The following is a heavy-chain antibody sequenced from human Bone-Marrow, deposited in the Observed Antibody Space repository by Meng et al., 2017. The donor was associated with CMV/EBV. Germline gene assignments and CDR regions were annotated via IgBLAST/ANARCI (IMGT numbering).Heavy chain of an antibody. CDR2: ISSSSSYI. V-gene: IGHV3-21*01. CDR1: GFTFSSYS. J-gene: IGHJ4*02. Sequence: GESLKISCAASGFTFSSYSMNWVRQAPGKGLEWVSSISSSSSYIYYADSVKGRFTISRDNAKNSLYLQMNSLRAEDTAVYYCASTSDSSGYYPGYWGQGTRVTVYS. CDR3: ASTSDSSGYYPGY. D-gene: IGHD3-22*01.